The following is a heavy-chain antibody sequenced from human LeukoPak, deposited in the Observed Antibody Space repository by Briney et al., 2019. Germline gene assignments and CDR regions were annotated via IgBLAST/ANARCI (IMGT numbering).Heavy chain of an antibody. Sequence: SETLSLTCTVSGGSISSYYWSWIRQPPGKGLEWIGYIYYSGSTNYNPSLKSRVTISVDTSKNQFSLKLSSVTAADTAVYYCARDGRPALDYWGQGTLVTVSS. CDR1: GGSISSYY. V-gene: IGHV4-59*01. CDR2: IYYSGST. D-gene: IGHD2-2*01. J-gene: IGHJ4*02. CDR3: ARDGRPALDY.